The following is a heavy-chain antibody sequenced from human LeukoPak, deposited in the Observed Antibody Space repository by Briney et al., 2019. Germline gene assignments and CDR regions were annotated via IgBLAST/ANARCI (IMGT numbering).Heavy chain of an antibody. CDR1: GYSINNYW. CDR2: IYPADSDI. J-gene: IGHJ4*02. D-gene: IGHD6-19*01. Sequence: GESLKISCKGSGYSINNYWIGWVRQMPGKGLEWMGIIYPADSDIRYSPSFQGQVTISADKSISTAYLQWSSLKASDTAMYYCARSPARGIGVAGNFDYWGQGTLVTVSS. V-gene: IGHV5-51*01. CDR3: ARSPARGIGVAGNFDY.